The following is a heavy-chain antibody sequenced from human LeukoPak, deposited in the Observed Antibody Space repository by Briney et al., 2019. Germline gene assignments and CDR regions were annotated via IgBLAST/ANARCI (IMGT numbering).Heavy chain of an antibody. CDR2: IYHSGST. J-gene: IGHJ5*02. D-gene: IGHD5-24*01. V-gene: IGHV4-38-2*01. Sequence: PSETLSLTCAVSGYSISSGYYWGWSRQPPGKGLEWIGSIYHSGSTSYNPSPKSRVTISVDTSTNQFSLKLSSVTSADTAVYYCARRDGWFDPWGQGTLVTVSS. CDR3: ARRDGWFDP. CDR1: GYSISSGYY.